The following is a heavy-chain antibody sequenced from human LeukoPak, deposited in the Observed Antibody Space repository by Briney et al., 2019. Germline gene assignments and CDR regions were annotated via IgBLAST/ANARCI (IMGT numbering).Heavy chain of an antibody. CDR3: ARARETYYASALGY. CDR1: SGSISTYY. V-gene: IGHV4-59*01. D-gene: IGHD3-3*01. Sequence: SETLSLTCTVSSGSISTYYWSWIRQPPRKGLEWIGYIYYSVNTNYNPSLESRVTISLDTSKNLLSLRLSSVTAADTAVYYCARARETYYASALGYWGQGTLVTVSS. J-gene: IGHJ4*02. CDR2: IYYSVNT.